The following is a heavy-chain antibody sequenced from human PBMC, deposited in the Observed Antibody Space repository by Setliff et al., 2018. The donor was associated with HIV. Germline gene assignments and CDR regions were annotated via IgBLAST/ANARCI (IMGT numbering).Heavy chain of an antibody. Sequence: PSETLSLTCTVSGASISSFYWGWIRQPPGKGLEWIGEINHSGSTHYNPPLKSRATISVDTSKNQFSLKLSSVTAADTAVYYCARDRSNWNYGKNYMDVWGKGTTVTVSS. CDR2: INHSGST. CDR1: GASISSFY. V-gene: IGHV4-34*01. J-gene: IGHJ6*03. CDR3: ARDRSNWNYGKNYMDV. D-gene: IGHD1-7*01.